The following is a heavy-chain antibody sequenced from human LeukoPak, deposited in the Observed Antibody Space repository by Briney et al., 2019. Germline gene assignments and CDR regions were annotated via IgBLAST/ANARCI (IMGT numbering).Heavy chain of an antibody. V-gene: IGHV3-15*01. D-gene: IGHD3-22*01. J-gene: IGHJ4*02. CDR1: GFTFSNAW. CDR2: IKSKTNGGTT. Sequence: GGSLRLSCVASGFTFSNAWLSWVRQAPGKGLEWVGRIKSKTNGGTTDFAAPVKGRFTISREDSKNTLYLQMNTLKTEDTGVYYCTLSYDSSGALFDYWGQGSLVTVPS. CDR3: TLSYDSSGALFDY.